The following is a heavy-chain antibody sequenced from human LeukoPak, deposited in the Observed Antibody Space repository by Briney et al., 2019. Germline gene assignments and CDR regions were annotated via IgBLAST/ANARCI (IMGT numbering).Heavy chain of an antibody. CDR3: VRDPSEASHPYYFDY. Sequence: PGGSLRLSCAASGFTFSSYAMHWVRQAPGKGLEWVAVISYDGSNKYYADSVKGRFTISRDNSKNTLYLQMNSLRAEDTAVYYCVRDPSEASHPYYFDYWGQGTLVTVSS. J-gene: IGHJ4*02. D-gene: IGHD2-2*01. CDR1: GFTFSSYA. V-gene: IGHV3-30*04. CDR2: ISYDGSNK.